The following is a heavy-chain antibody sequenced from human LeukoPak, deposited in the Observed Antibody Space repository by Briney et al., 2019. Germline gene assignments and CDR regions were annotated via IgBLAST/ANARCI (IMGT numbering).Heavy chain of an antibody. CDR2: IRSKIDGGAT. CDR3: YTSITDY. J-gene: IGHJ4*02. Sequence: GGSLRLSCAASGFNVNNAWMSWVRQAPGKGLEWVGRIRSKIDGGATDYAAPVKGRFTISRDDSKNTLYLQINSLNIEDTAMYYCYTSITDYWGQGTLVTVSS. V-gene: IGHV3-15*07. CDR1: GFNVNNAW. D-gene: IGHD2-21*01.